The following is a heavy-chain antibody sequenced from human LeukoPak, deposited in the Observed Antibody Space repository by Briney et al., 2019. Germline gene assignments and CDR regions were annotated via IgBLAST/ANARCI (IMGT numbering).Heavy chain of an antibody. J-gene: IGHJ4*02. V-gene: IGHV3-23*01. CDR2: ISGSGGST. Sequence: GGSLGLSCAASGFTFSSYAMSWVRQAPGKGLEWVSAISGSGGSTYYADSVKGRFTISGDNSKNTLYLQMNSLRAEDTAVYYCAKVGIFAPIYYFDYWGQGTLVTVSS. CDR3: AKVGIFAPIYYFDY. D-gene: IGHD3-3*01. CDR1: GFTFSSYA.